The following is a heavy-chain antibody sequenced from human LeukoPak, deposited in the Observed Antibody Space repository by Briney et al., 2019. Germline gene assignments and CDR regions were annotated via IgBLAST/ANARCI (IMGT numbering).Heavy chain of an antibody. J-gene: IGHJ4*02. V-gene: IGHV4-59*01. D-gene: IGHD6-13*01. Sequence: PSETLSLTCTVSGGSISSYYWSWIRQPPGKGLEWIGYIYYTGSTNYNPSLKSRVTISVDTSKNQFSLKVSSVTAADTAVYYCARDRPGGSSLDYWGQGTLVTVSS. CDR1: GGSISSYY. CDR3: ARDRPGGSSLDY. CDR2: IYYTGST.